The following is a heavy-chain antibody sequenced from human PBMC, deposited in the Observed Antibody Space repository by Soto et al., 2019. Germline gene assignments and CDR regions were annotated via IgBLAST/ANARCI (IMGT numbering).Heavy chain of an antibody. Sequence: GASVKVSCKASGGTFSSYAISWVRQAPGQGLEWMGWMNPNSGNTGYAQKFQGRVTMTRNTSISTAYMELSSLRSEDTAVYYCARGGVFFFAAPTKPFDYWGQGTLVNVS. CDR2: MNPNSGNT. CDR3: ARGGVFFFAAPTKPFDY. V-gene: IGHV1-8*02. D-gene: IGHD3-10*01. J-gene: IGHJ4*02. CDR1: GGTFSSYA.